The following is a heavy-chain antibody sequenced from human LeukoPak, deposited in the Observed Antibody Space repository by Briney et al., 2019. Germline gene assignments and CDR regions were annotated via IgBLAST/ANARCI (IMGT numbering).Heavy chain of an antibody. D-gene: IGHD3-9*01. V-gene: IGHV3-30-3*01. J-gene: IGHJ6*02. CDR2: ISYDGSNK. CDR3: ARGLRYFDWLLDYYYYYGMDV. CDR1: GFTFSSYA. Sequence: GGSLRLSCAASGFTFSSYAMHWVRQAPGKGLEWVAVISYDGSNKYYADSVKGRFTIPRDNSKNTLYLQMNSLRAEDTAVYYCARGLRYFDWLLDYYYYYGMDVWGQGTTVTVSS.